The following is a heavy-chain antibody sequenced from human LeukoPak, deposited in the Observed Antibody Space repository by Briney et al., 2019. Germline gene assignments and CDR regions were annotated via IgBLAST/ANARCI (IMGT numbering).Heavy chain of an antibody. Sequence: SETLSLTCDVYGASFTGYYWSWIRQSPGKGLEWIGEMNQRGSMNYNPFLKSRVTISVDRSKNQFSLKLSSVTAADTAVYYCARANLYSSGWYFDYWGQGTLVTVSS. V-gene: IGHV4-34*01. J-gene: IGHJ4*02. CDR3: ARANLYSSGWYFDY. CDR1: GASFTGYY. D-gene: IGHD6-19*01. CDR2: MNQRGSM.